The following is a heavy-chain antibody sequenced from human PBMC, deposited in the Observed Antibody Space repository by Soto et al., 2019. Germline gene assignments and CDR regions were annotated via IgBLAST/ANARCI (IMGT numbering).Heavy chain of an antibody. J-gene: IGHJ6*02. CDR3: AKGDGFDWSMDV. V-gene: IGHV3-30*18. Sequence: PGGSLRLSCAASGFTFSSYGMHWVRQAPGKGLEWVAVISYDGSNKYYADSVKGRLTISRDNSKNTLYLQMNSLRAEDTAVYYCAKGDGFDWSMDVWGQGTTVTVSS. CDR1: GFTFSSYG. CDR2: ISYDGSNK. D-gene: IGHD3-9*01.